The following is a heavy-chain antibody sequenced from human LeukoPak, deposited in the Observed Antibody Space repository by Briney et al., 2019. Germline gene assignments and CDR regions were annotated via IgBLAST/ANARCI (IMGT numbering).Heavy chain of an antibody. CDR2: ISSRGSSI. V-gene: IGHV3-48*01. D-gene: IGHD3-16*01. Sequence: GGSLRLSCAASGFTFSTYSMNCVRQAPGKGREWVSYISSRGSSIYYGDSVKGRFTISRGNAKNSLYLQMNSLRVEDTAVYYCARDLVSYYNCYMDVWGKGTTVTVSS. CDR3: ARDLVSYYNCYMDV. CDR1: GFTFSTYS. J-gene: IGHJ6*03.